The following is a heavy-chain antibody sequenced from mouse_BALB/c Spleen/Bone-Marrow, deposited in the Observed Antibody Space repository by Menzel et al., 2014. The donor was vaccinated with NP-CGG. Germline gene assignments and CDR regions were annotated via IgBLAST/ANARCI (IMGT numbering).Heavy chain of an antibody. Sequence: EVMLVESGGGLVQPGGSLRLSCATSGFTLTDYYMSWVRQPPGKALEWLGFIRNKAKGYTTEYIPSVKGRFTISRDNSQGILYLQMNTLRAEDSATYYCARDRNNDTNWYFDVWGAGTTVTVSS. CDR3: ARDRNNDTNWYFDV. CDR1: GFTLTDYY. CDR2: IRNKAKGYTT. D-gene: IGHD2-12*01. V-gene: IGHV7-3*02. J-gene: IGHJ1*01.